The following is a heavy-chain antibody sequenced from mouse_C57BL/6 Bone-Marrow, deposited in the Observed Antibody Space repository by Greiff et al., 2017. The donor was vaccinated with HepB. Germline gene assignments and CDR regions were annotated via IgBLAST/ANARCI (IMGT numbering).Heavy chain of an antibody. D-gene: IGHD1-1*01. CDR1: GYTFTSYW. V-gene: IGHV1-5*01. CDR3: TPNYYGSF. J-gene: IGHJ2*01. Sequence: SGTVLARPGASVKMSCKTSGYTFTSYWMHWVKQRPGQGLEWIGAIYPGNSDTSYNQKFKGEAKLTAVTSASTAYMELSSLTNEDSAVYYCTPNYYGSFWGQGTTLTVSS. CDR2: IYPGNSDT.